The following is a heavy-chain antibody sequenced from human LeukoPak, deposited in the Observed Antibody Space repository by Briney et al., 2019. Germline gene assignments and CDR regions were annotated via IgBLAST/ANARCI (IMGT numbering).Heavy chain of an antibody. V-gene: IGHV3-23*01. CDR2: ISGSGGST. CDR1: GFTFSSYA. CDR3: AGEPTGYYRSDY. Sequence: GGSLRLSCAASGFTFSSYAMSWVRQAPGKGLEWVSAISGSGGSTYYADSVKGRSTISRDNSKNTLYLQMNSLRAEDTAVYYCAGEPTGYYRSDYWGQGTLVSVSS. J-gene: IGHJ4*02. D-gene: IGHD3-9*01.